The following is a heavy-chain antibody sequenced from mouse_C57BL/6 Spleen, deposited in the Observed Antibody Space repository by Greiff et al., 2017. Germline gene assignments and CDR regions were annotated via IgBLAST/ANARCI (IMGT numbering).Heavy chain of an antibody. J-gene: IGHJ1*03. CDR1: GYTFTDYE. CDR2: IDPETGGT. D-gene: IGHD1-1*01. V-gene: IGHV1-15*01. CDR3: TRAYGSSFRYFDV. Sequence: LQESGAELVRPGASVTLSCKASGYTFTDYEMHWVQQTPVHGLEWIGAIDPETGGTAYNQKFKGKAILTADKSSSTAYMELRSLTSEDSAVYYCTRAYGSSFRYFDVWGTGTTVTVSS.